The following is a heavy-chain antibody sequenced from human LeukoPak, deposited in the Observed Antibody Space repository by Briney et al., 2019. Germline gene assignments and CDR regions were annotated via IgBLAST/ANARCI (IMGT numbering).Heavy chain of an antibody. V-gene: IGHV3-33*06. J-gene: IGHJ3*01. CDR3: AKDIQLST. CDR1: GFTFSGNG. Sequence: PGGSLRLSCAASGFTFSGNGMHWVRQAPGKGLEWVALIWYDGSKMYYADSVKGRFTISRDNAKNTLYLQMNSLRVEDTAMYFCAKDIQLSTWGLGTMVTVSS. D-gene: IGHD5-24*01. CDR2: IWYDGSKM.